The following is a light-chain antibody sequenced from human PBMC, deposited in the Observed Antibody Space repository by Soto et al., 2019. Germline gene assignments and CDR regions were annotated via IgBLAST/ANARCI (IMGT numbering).Light chain of an antibody. V-gene: IGKV1-8*01. J-gene: IGKJ2*01. CDR1: QGISSY. Sequence: AIRMTQSPSSLSASTGDRVTITCRASQGISSYLAWYQQKPGKAPKLLIYAASTLQSGVPSRFSGSGSGTDFTLTISCLQSEDFATYYCQQYYSYPPYTFGQGPKLAIK. CDR2: AAS. CDR3: QQYYSYPPYT.